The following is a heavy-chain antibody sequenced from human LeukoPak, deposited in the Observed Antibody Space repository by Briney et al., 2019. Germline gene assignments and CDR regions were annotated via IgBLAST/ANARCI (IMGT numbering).Heavy chain of an antibody. D-gene: IGHD2-21*02. Sequence: GGSLRLSCAASGFTASSNYVSWVRQAPGKGLEYVSVIYRGGRTYYAXSVKGRFTISRDNSRNTLYLQMNSLRAEDTAVYYCRICGSDCSLIDHWGQGTLVTVSS. CDR2: IYRGGRT. V-gene: IGHV3-53*01. CDR3: RICGSDCSLIDH. J-gene: IGHJ4*02. CDR1: GFTASSNY.